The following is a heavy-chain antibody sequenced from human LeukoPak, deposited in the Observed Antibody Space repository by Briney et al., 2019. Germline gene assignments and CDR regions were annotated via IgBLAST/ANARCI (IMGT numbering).Heavy chain of an antibody. D-gene: IGHD3-10*01. CDR3: ARVHWGNYYLNAFDI. CDR2: IYYSGST. CDR1: GGSISSGGYY. J-gene: IGHJ3*02. Sequence: SQTLSLTCTVSGGSISSGGYYWSWIRQHPGKGLEWIGYIYYSGSTYYNPSLKSRVTISVDTSKNQFSLKLSSVTAADTAVYYCARVHWGNYYLNAFDIWGQGTMVTVSS. V-gene: IGHV4-31*03.